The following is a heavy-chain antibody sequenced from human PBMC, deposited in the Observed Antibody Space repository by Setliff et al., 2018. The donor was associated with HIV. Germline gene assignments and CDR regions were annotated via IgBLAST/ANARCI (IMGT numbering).Heavy chain of an antibody. V-gene: IGHV4-34*12. J-gene: IGHJ6*02. D-gene: IGHD2-8*01. CDR3: ARAPSCADSWCYMYYYYYYGMDV. CDR2: IVDSGST. Sequence: PSETLSLTCTPYGGSLTNYYWTWIRQSPEKGLEWIGEIVDSGSTNYSPSLKSRVTISLDTSKKQFSLRLNSVTAADTGVYYCARAPSCADSWCYMYYYYYYGMDVWGLGTTVTVSS. CDR1: GGSLTNYY.